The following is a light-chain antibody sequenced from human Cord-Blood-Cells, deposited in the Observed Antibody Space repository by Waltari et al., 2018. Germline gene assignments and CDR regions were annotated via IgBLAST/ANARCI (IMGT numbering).Light chain of an antibody. Sequence: QSALTQPPSASGSPGQSVTISCTGTSSDVGGYNYVSWYQQHPGKAPKLMIYEVSKRPSGVPAGCSGSKAGNTASLTVSGLQAEDEADYYCSSDAGSNNWVFGGGTKLTVL. J-gene: IGLJ3*02. CDR2: EVS. CDR3: SSDAGSNNWV. CDR1: SSDVGGYNY. V-gene: IGLV2-8*01.